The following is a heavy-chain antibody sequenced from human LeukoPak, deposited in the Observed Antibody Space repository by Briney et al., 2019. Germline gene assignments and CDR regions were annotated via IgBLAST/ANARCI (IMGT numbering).Heavy chain of an antibody. CDR2: INPNSGGT. D-gene: IGHD2-15*01. V-gene: IGHV1-2*06. Sequence: ASVKVSCKASGYTFTGYYMHWVRQAPGQGLEWMGRINPNSGGTNYAQKFQGRVTITRDTSISTAYMELSRLRSDDTAVYYCARVLGYCSGGSCSDRWYYYYYIDVWGKGTTVTVS. J-gene: IGHJ6*03. CDR3: ARVLGYCSGGSCSDRWYYYYYIDV. CDR1: GYTFTGYY.